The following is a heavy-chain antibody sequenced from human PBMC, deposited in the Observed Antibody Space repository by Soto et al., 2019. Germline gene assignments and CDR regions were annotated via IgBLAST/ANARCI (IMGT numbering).Heavy chain of an antibody. CDR3: ASVNILTGYYLDH. CDR1: GGSISSSSYF. J-gene: IGHJ4*02. Sequence: SETLSLTCTVSGGSISSSSYFWGWIRQPPGKGLEWIGSIYYSGGTYYNPSLKSRVTISVDTSKNQFSLKLSSVTAADTAVYNCASVNILTGYYLDHGGKETRVTVSS. V-gene: IGHV4-39*01. CDR2: IYYSGGT. D-gene: IGHD3-9*01.